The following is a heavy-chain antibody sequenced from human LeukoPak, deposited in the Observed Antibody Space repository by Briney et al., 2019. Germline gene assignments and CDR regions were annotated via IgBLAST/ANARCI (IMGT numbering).Heavy chain of an antibody. Sequence: ASVKVSCKAFGYTFTSNYMHWVRQAPGQGPEWMGVISPSGGSTTYAQKFQGRVTLTRDMSTSTDYLELSSLRSEDTAVYYCASIKEQWLVHRGWYYFDYWGQGTLVTVSS. CDR1: GYTFTSNY. D-gene: IGHD6-19*01. J-gene: IGHJ4*02. CDR2: ISPSGGST. V-gene: IGHV1-46*01. CDR3: ASIKEQWLVHRGWYYFDY.